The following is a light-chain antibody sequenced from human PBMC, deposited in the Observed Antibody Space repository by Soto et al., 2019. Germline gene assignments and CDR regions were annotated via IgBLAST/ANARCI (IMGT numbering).Light chain of an antibody. CDR2: AAS. V-gene: IGKV3-15*01. CDR3: QQYNNWPPIP. Sequence: EIVMTQSPATLSVSPGERATLSCRASQSVSGNLAWSQQKPGQAPRLLIYAASTRATGIRARFNGSRSGTAFNLTISSLQSEDFAVYYCQQYNNWPPIPFGPGTKVDIK. CDR1: QSVSGN. J-gene: IGKJ3*01.